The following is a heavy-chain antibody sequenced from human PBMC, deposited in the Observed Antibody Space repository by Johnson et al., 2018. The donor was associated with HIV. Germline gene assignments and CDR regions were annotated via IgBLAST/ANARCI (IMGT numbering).Heavy chain of an antibody. Sequence: PGGSLRLSCAASGFTFSNVWMSWVRQAPGKGLEWVGRIKRKIEAEATDYAAPVKGRFTISRDDSKNTLFLQMSSLKTDDTAVYYCTTAIVIDAFDIWGQGTMVTVSS. CDR2: IKRKIEAEAT. D-gene: IGHD3-16*02. J-gene: IGHJ3*02. CDR3: TTAIVIDAFDI. V-gene: IGHV3-15*01. CDR1: GFTFSNVW.